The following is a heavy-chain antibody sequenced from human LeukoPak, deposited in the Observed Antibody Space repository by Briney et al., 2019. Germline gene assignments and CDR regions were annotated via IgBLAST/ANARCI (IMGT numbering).Heavy chain of an antibody. CDR3: AKGTKVGATTSFDY. J-gene: IGHJ4*02. V-gene: IGHV3-23*01. D-gene: IGHD1-26*01. Sequence: GGSLRLSCAASGFTFYNYAMSWVRQAPGKGLEWVSTISGSAGSTYYADSAKGRFDISRDNSKNTLYLQMNSLRAEDTAVFYCAKGTKVGATTSFDYWGQGTLVTVSS. CDR1: GFTFYNYA. CDR2: ISGSAGST.